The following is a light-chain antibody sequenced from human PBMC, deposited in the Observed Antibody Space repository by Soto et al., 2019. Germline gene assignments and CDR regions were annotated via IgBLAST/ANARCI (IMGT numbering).Light chain of an antibody. CDR3: CSYADNTDYV. J-gene: IGLJ1*01. CDR1: SSDVCAYNY. Sequence: LAQPPSASWALGQSVTISCTGTSSDVCAYNYVSWYQQHPGKAPKLMIYEVTRRPSGVPDRFSGSKSGNTASLNVSGLQAEDEADYYCCSYADNTDYVFGTGTKVNVL. CDR2: EVT. V-gene: IGLV2-8*01.